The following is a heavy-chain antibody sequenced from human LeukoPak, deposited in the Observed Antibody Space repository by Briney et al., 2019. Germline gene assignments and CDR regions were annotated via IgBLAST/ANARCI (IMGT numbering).Heavy chain of an antibody. CDR2: TKQDGSEK. CDR3: ARQGGSSGWCVLGFTK. Sequence: GGSLRLSCAASGFTFSSYWMSWVRQAPGKGLEWVANTKQDGSEKYYVDSVKGRFTISRDNAKNSLYLQMNSPRAEDTAVYYCARQGGSSGWCVLGFTKRGQGTLVTVSS. CDR1: GFTFSSYW. V-gene: IGHV3-7*01. J-gene: IGHJ4*02. D-gene: IGHD6-19*01.